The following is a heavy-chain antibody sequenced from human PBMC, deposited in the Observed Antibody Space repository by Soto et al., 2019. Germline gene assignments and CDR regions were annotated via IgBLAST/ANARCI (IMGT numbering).Heavy chain of an antibody. Sequence: HGESLQISFKGSGYSFTSYLISWVRQMPVKGLEWMGRIDPSDSYTNYSPSFQGHVTISADKYISTAYLQWSSLKASDTAMYYCARQVSRPLVPYYSGQGTLVTGSS. CDR2: IDPSDSYT. CDR3: ARQVSRPLVPYY. V-gene: IGHV5-10-1*01. CDR1: GYSFTSYL. J-gene: IGHJ4*02. D-gene: IGHD2-2*01.